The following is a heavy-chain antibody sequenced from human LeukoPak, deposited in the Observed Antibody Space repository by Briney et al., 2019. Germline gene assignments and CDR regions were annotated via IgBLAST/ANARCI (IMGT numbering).Heavy chain of an antibody. V-gene: IGHV4-34*01. CDR3: ARQGGSGWYVFDY. J-gene: IGHJ4*02. D-gene: IGHD6-19*01. CDR2: INHSGST. CDR1: GGSFSGYY. Sequence: SETLSLTCAVYGGSFSGYYWSWIRQPPGKGLEWIGEINHSGSTNYNPSLKSRVTISVDTSKNQFSLKLSSVTAANTAVYYCARQGGSGWYVFDYWGQGTLVTVSS.